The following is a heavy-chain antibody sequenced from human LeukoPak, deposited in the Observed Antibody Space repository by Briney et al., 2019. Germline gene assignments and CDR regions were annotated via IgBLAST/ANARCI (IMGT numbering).Heavy chain of an antibody. CDR3: ARLGSGWYYFDY. D-gene: IGHD6-19*01. CDR2: IYYSGST. CDR1: GGSISSYY. V-gene: IGHV4-59*08. Sequence: PSETLSLTCTVSGGSISSYYWSWLRQPPGKGLEWIGYIYYSGSTNYNPSLKSRVTISVDTSKNQFSLKLSSVTAADTAVYYCARLGSGWYYFDYWGQGTLVTVSS. J-gene: IGHJ4*02.